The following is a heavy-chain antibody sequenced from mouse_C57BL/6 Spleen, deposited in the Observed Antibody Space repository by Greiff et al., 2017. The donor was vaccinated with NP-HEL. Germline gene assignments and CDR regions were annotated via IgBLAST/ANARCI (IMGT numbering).Heavy chain of an antibody. CDR2: IDPSDSYT. J-gene: IGHJ4*01. Sequence: QVQLQQPGAELVMPGASVKLSCKASGYTFTSYWMHWVKQRPGQGLEWIGEIDPSDSYTNYNQKFKGKSTLTVDKSSSTAYMQLSSLTSEDSAVYYCARGYAMDYWGKGTSVTVSS. CDR1: GYTFTSYW. V-gene: IGHV1-69*01. CDR3: ARGYAMDY.